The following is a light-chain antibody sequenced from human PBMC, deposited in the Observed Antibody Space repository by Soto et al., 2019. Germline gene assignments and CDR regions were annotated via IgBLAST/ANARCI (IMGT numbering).Light chain of an antibody. V-gene: IGKV3-20*01. CDR1: QSVSSSY. Sequence: EIVLTQSPGTLSLSAGERATLSCRASQSVSSSYLAWYQQKPGQAPRLLIYGASSRATGIPDRFSGSGSGTDFTLTISRLDPEDFAVYYCQQYGSSPLTFGGGTKVDI. CDR3: QQYGSSPLT. CDR2: GAS. J-gene: IGKJ4*01.